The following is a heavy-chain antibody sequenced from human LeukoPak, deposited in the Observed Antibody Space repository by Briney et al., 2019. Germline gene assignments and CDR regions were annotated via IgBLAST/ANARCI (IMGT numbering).Heavy chain of an antibody. CDR1: GFTVSSNY. CDR2: IYSGGST. J-gene: IGHJ6*02. Sequence: GGSLRLSCAASGFTVSSNYMSWGRQAPGKGLEWVSVIYSGGSTYYADSVKGRFTISRDNSKNTLYLQMNSLRAEDTAVYYCAREFTSDYYGMDVWGQGTTVTVSS. CDR3: AREFTSDYYGMDV. V-gene: IGHV3-66*01.